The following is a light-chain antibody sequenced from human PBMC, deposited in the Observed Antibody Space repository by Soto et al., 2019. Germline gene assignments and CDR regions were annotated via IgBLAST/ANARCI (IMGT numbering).Light chain of an antibody. V-gene: IGKV3D-20*01. J-gene: IGKJ5*01. Sequence: EIVLTQSPATLSLSPGERATLPCAASQSVSSSSLAWYQPKPGLAPRLLIYDASSRATGIPARLSGSGSGTDFTLTISRREPEDFAVYYCQQYGSSPPITFGQGTRL. CDR1: QSVSSSS. CDR2: DAS. CDR3: QQYGSSPPIT.